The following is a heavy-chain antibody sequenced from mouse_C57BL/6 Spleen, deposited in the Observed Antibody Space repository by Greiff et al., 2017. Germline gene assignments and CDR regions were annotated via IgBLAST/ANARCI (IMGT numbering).Heavy chain of an antibody. CDR1: GYTFTTYP. Sequence: QVQLQQSGAELVKPGASVKMSCKASGYTFTTYPLEWMKQNHGKSLEWIGNFHPYNDDTKYNEKFKCKATLTVEKSSITVYLELSRLTSDDSAVYYCARQSTYYYFLAYWGQGTLVTVSA. CDR3: ARQSTYYYFLAY. D-gene: IGHD1-1*01. J-gene: IGHJ3*01. CDR2: FHPYNDDT. V-gene: IGHV1-47*01.